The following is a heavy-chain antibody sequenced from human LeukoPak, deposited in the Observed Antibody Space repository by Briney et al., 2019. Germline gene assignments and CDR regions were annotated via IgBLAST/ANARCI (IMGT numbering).Heavy chain of an antibody. CDR2: ISYDGSNK. D-gene: IGHD2-15*01. Sequence: GRSLRLSCAASGFTFSSYAMHWVRQAPGKGLEWVAVISYDGSNKYYADSVKGRFTISRDNSKNTLYLQMNSLRAEDTAVYYCARVYIRLPDYWGQGTLVTVSS. J-gene: IGHJ4*02. CDR3: ARVYIRLPDY. CDR1: GFTFSSYA. V-gene: IGHV3-30*07.